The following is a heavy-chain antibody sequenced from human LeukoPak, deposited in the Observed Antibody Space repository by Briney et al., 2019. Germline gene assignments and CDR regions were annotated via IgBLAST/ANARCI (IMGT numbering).Heavy chain of an antibody. CDR2: ITLIFGKP. J-gene: IGHJ4*02. CDR1: GGIFSSYG. Sequence: SVKVSCKASGGIFSSYGISWVRQAPGQGLEWMGGITLIFGKPNYAQKFQGRVTITADESTSTAYMELSSLRSEDTALYYCAREARGHSYGVGADFDYWGQGTLVTVSS. D-gene: IGHD5-18*01. CDR3: AREARGHSYGVGADFDY. V-gene: IGHV1-69*13.